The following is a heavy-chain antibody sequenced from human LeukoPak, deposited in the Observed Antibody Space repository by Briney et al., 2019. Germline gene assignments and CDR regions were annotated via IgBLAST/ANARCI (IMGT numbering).Heavy chain of an antibody. CDR2: IKQDGSEK. CDR3: AKGASRVYSYYMDV. CDR1: GFIFSSYW. V-gene: IGHV3-7*01. J-gene: IGHJ6*03. Sequence: GGSLRLSCAASGFIFSSYWMSWVRQAPGKGLEWVANIKQDGSEKYYVDAVKGRFTISRDNSRNTLYVQMNSLRAEDTAVYYCAKGASRVYSYYMDVWGKGTTVTISS.